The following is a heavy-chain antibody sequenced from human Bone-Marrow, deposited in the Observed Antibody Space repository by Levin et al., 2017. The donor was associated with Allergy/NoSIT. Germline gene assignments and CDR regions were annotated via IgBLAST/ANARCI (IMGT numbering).Heavy chain of an antibody. CDR1: GGSFSGYY. J-gene: IGHJ4*02. CDR3: ARGVVVAATKEGLAY. V-gene: IGHV4-34*01. D-gene: IGHD2-15*01. CDR2: INHSGST. Sequence: SETLSLTCAVYGGSFSGYYWSWIRQPPGKGLEWIGEINHSGSTNYNPSLKSRVTISVDTSKNQFSLKLSSVTAADTAVYYCARGVVVAATKEGLAYWGQGTLVTVSS.